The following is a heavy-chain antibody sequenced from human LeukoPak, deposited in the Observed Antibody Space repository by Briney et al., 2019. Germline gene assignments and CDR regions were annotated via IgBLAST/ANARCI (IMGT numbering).Heavy chain of an antibody. V-gene: IGHV4-59*01. CDR3: ARAMIVVDGAFDI. J-gene: IGHJ3*02. D-gene: IGHD3-22*01. CDR1: GGSISSYY. CDR2: IYYSGST. Sequence: SETLSLTCTVSGGSISSYYWSWIRQPPGKGLEWIGYIYYSGSTNYNPSLKSRVTISVDTSKNQFSLKLSSVTAADTAVYYCARAMIVVDGAFDIWGQGTMVTVSS.